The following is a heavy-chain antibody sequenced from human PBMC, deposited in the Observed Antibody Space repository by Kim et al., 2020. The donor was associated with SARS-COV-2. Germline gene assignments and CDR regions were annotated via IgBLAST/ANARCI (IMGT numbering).Heavy chain of an antibody. J-gene: IGHJ4*02. V-gene: IGHV3-11*03. Sequence: YTDSVKGRCTLPRDNAKTSLSLESNSLGAGDTAVYYCARNDILTRYYFDYWGQGTLVTVSS. CDR3: ARNDILTRYYFDY. D-gene: IGHD3-9*01.